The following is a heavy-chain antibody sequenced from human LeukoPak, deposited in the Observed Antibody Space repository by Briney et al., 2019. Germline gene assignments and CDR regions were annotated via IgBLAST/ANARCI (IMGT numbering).Heavy chain of an antibody. CDR3: ARAQGTTVTTDGFDY. CDR1: GFTFSSYA. CDR2: ISGSGGST. V-gene: IGHV3-23*01. D-gene: IGHD4-17*01. J-gene: IGHJ4*02. Sequence: HPGGSLRLSCAASGFTFSSYAMSWVRQAPGKGLEWVSAISGSGGSTYYADSVKGRFTISRDNSKNTLYLQMNSLRAEDTAVYYCARAQGTTVTTDGFDYWGQGTLVTVSS.